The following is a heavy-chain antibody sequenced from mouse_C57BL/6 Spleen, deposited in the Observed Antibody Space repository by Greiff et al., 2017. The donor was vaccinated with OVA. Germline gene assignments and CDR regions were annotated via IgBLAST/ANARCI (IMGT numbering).Heavy chain of an antibody. D-gene: IGHD1-3*01. J-gene: IGHJ2*01. Sequence: VQLQQSGAELVMPGASVKLSCKASGYTFTSYWMHWVKQRPGQGLEWIGEIDPSDSYTNYNQKFKGKSTLTVDKSSSTAYMQLSSLTSEDSAVYYCARESGNLDYWGQGTTLTVSS. V-gene: IGHV1-69*01. CDR3: ARESGNLDY. CDR2: IDPSDSYT. CDR1: GYTFTSYW.